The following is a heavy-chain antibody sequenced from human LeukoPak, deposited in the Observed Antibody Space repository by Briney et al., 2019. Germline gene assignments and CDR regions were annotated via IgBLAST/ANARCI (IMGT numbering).Heavy chain of an antibody. D-gene: IGHD4/OR15-4a*01. CDR3: VKGLTIGSTFDY. CDR1: EFTFSNSA. CDR2: ISSNGGST. Sequence: PGGSLRLSCSASEFTFSNSAMHWVRQAPGKALEYVSAISSNGGSTYYADSVKARFTISRDNSKNTLYLQMNSLRAEDTAVYYCVKGLTIGSTFDYWGQGALVTVSS. V-gene: IGHV3-64D*06. J-gene: IGHJ4*02.